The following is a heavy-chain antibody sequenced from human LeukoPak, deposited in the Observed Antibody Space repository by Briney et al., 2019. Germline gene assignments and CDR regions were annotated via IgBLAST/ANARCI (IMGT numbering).Heavy chain of an antibody. Sequence: GASVKVSCKASGYTFTSYDINWVRQTTGHGLEWMGWMNPNGGNTAYAQKFQGRGTMTRNTAINTAYMELSSLRTEDTAVYYCARGLAKAYGDPQIDWFDPWGQGTLVTVSS. CDR1: GYTFTSYD. V-gene: IGHV1-8*01. D-gene: IGHD4-17*01. J-gene: IGHJ5*02. CDR2: MNPNGGNT. CDR3: ARGLAKAYGDPQIDWFDP.